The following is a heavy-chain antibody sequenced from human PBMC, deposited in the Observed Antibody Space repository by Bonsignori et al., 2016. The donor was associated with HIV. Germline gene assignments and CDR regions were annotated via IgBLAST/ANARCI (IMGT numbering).Heavy chain of an antibody. V-gene: IGHV1-69*01. D-gene: IGHD3-3*01. CDR3: AQWDFWSGYYSPGPPGRTGRSYYYYMDV. J-gene: IGHJ6*03. CDR2: IIPIFGTA. Sequence: WVRQAPGQGLEWMGGIIPIFGTANYAQKFQGRVTITADESTSTAYMELSSLRSEDTAVYYCAQWDFWSGYYSPGPPGRTGRSYYYYMDVWGKGTTVTVSS.